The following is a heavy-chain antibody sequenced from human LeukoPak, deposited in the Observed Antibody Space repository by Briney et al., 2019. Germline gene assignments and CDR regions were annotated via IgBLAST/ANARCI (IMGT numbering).Heavy chain of an antibody. J-gene: IGHJ5*02. CDR3: ARYNWNTWFDP. CDR1: GDSVSNDRYY. Sequence: SETLSLTCTVSGDSVSNDRYYWTWIRQSPGKGLEWIAYIPYSGHTNYTPSLDTRVTISLAASKNQLSLRLYSVTAADTAMYYCARYNWNTWFDPWGQGALVTVSS. V-gene: IGHV4-61*01. D-gene: IGHD1-1*01. CDR2: IPYSGHT.